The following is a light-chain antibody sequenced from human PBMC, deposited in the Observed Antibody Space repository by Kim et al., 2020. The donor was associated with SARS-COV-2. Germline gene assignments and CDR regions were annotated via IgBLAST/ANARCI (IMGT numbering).Light chain of an antibody. CDR3: QAWDSSSDHVV. J-gene: IGLJ2*01. Sequence: SYELTQPPSVSVAPGKTARITCGGNHIGSKSVHWYQQKPGQAPVLVIYYDSDRPSGIPERFSGSNSGNTATLTISRVEAGDEADYYCQAWDSSSDHVVFG. CDR2: YDS. V-gene: IGLV3-21*04. CDR1: HIGSKS.